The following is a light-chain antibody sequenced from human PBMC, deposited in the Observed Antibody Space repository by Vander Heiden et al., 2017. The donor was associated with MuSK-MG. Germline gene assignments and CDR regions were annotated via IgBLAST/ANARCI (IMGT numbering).Light chain of an antibody. V-gene: IGLV1-44*01. CDR3: AAWDDSLNGWV. Sequence: QSVLTQPPSASGTPGQRVTISCSGSSSNIGRNPVNWYQQVPGTAPKVLIYSNNQRPSGVPDRFSGSKSGTSASLAIRGLQSEDEADYYCAAWDDSLNGWVFGGGTKLTVL. J-gene: IGLJ3*02. CDR2: SNN. CDR1: SSNIGRNP.